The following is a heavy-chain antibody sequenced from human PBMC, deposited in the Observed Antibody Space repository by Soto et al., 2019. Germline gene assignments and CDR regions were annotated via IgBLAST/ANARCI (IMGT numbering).Heavy chain of an antibody. D-gene: IGHD3-22*01. J-gene: IGHJ2*01. CDR2: IYYSGST. V-gene: IGHV4-39*01. CDR3: ASPTLYYDSSRESYWYFDL. Sequence: PSETLSLTCTVSGGSISSSSYYWGWIRQPPGKGLEWIGSIYYSGSTYYNPSLKSRVTISVDTSKNQFSLKLSSVTAADTAVYYCASPTLYYDSSRESYWYFDLWGRGTLVTVSS. CDR1: GGSISSSSYY.